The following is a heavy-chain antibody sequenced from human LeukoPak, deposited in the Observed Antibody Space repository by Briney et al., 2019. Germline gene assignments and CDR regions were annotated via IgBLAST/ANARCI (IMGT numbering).Heavy chain of an antibody. CDR2: ISSSGSTI. D-gene: IGHD5-18*01. J-gene: IGHJ4*02. V-gene: IGHV3-48*02. Sequence: PGGSQRLSCAGSGFTFSSYSMNWVRQAPGKGLEWVSYISSSGSTIYYADSVKGRFTISRDNAKNSLYLQMNSLRDEDTAVYFCARDLRYSPGVFLDYWGQGTLVTVSS. CDR3: ARDLRYSPGVFLDY. CDR1: GFTFSSYS.